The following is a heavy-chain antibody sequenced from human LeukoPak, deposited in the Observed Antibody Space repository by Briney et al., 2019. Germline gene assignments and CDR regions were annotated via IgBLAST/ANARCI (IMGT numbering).Heavy chain of an antibody. V-gene: IGHV3-7*01. D-gene: IGHD2-15*01. CDR2: INPDGSEK. CDR3: SRDTHINSDDH. Sequence: GGSLRLSCAASGFTFSVYWMNWVRQTPEKGLERVGNINPDGSEKYYVDSVKGQFTISRDNAKNSLYLQMNSLRADDAAIYYCSRDTHINSDDHWGQGTLVTVSS. CDR1: GFTFSVYW. J-gene: IGHJ4*02.